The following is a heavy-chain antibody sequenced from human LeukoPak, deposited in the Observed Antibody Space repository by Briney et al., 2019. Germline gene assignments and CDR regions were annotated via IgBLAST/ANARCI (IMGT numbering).Heavy chain of an antibody. V-gene: IGHV3-48*03. CDR1: VFTFSSYE. J-gene: IGHJ6*04. D-gene: IGHD3-10*02. CDR3: AELGITMIGGV. Sequence: GGSLRLSWVASVFTFSSYEMNWLRQAPGKGLEWVSYISSSGSTIYYADSLKGRFTIFRANAKNSLYLEMNRLRAEDTAVYYCAELGITMIGGVWGKGTTVTISS. CDR2: ISSSGSTI.